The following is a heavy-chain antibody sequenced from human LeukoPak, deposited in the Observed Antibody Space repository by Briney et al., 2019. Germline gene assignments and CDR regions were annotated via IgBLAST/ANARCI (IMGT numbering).Heavy chain of an antibody. D-gene: IGHD2-2*03. CDR2: ISAYNGNT. Sequence: ASVKVSCKASGYTFTSYGISWVRQAPGQGLAGMGWISAYNGNTNYAQKLQGRVTMTTDTSTSTAYMELRSLRSDDTAVDYCARDGGYCSSTSCYDYYYYGMDVWGQGTTVTVSS. CDR3: ARDGGYCSSTSCYDYYYYGMDV. CDR1: GYTFTSYG. V-gene: IGHV1-18*01. J-gene: IGHJ6*02.